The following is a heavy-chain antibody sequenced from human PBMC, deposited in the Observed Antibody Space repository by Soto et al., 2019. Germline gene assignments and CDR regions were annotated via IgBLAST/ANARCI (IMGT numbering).Heavy chain of an antibody. CDR3: ARAEWLANYYYYGMYV. J-gene: IGHJ6*02. CDR1: GYTFTSYG. CDR2: ISAYNGNT. D-gene: IGHD6-19*01. Sequence: ASVKVSCKASGYTFTSYGISWVRQAPGQGLEWMGWISAYNGNTNYAQKLQGRVTMTTDTSTSTAYMELRSLRSDDTAVYYCARAEWLANYYYYGMYVWGQGTTVTVSS. V-gene: IGHV1-18*01.